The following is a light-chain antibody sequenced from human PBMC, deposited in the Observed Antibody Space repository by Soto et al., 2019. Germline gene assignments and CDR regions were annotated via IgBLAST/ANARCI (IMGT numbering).Light chain of an antibody. V-gene: IGKV3-11*01. CDR2: DAS. CDR1: QSVSTY. J-gene: IGKJ1*01. Sequence: EIVLTQSPAILSLSPGERATLSCRASQSVSTYLAWYQQRPGQAPRLLVYDASNSATDIPARFSGSGSGTDFPLTISSLEPEDFAVYYCQQRTNWPPTWTFGPGTKVEIK. CDR3: QQRTNWPPTWT.